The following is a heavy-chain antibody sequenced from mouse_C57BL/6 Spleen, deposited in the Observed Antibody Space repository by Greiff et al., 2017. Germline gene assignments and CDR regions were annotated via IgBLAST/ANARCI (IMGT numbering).Heavy chain of an antibody. CDR1: GFTFSSYA. Sequence: EVQRVESGGGLVKPGGSLKLSCAASGFTFSSYAMSWVRQTPEKRLEWVATISDGGSYTYYPDNVKGRFTISRDNAKNNLYLQMSHLKSEDTAMYYCARDRGYDYGDFDYWGQGTTLTVSS. CDR2: ISDGGSYT. CDR3: ARDRGYDYGDFDY. J-gene: IGHJ2*01. V-gene: IGHV5-4*01. D-gene: IGHD2-4*01.